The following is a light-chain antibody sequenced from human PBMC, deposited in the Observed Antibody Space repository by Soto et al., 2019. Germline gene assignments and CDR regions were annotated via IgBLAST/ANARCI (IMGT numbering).Light chain of an antibody. CDR2: DAS. CDR1: QSISSW. Sequence: GARVTITCRASQSISSWLAWYQQKPGKAPKLLIYDASSLESGVPSRFSGSGSGTEFTLTISSLQPDDFATYYCQQYNSYSLTFGPGTKVDIK. J-gene: IGKJ3*01. V-gene: IGKV1-5*01. CDR3: QQYNSYSLT.